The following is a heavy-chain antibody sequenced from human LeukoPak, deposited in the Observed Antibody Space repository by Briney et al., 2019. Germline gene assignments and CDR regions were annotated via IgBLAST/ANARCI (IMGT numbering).Heavy chain of an antibody. Sequence: GGSLRLSCVASGFSFSISALSWVRQAPGRGLEWVSSISGSGTYTYYADSVKGRFTIYRDNSKNTLFLQMNSLRAEDTALYYCAKLSQLLQWFQNWGQGTLVTVSS. CDR1: GFSFSISA. V-gene: IGHV3-23*01. J-gene: IGHJ4*02. CDR2: ISGSGTYT. CDR3: AKLSQLLQWFQN. D-gene: IGHD3-3*01.